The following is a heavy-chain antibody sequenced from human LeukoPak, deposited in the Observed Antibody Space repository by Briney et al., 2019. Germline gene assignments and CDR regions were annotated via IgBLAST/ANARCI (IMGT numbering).Heavy chain of an antibody. CDR1: GFTSSSYA. V-gene: IGHV3-53*01. J-gene: IGHJ4*02. Sequence: GGSLRLSCVASGFTSSSYAMSWVRQAPGKGLEWVSVIYSGGSTYYADSVKGRFTISRDNSKNTLYLQMNSLRAEDTVVYYCVSMGGYDTQFDYWGQGTLVTVSS. D-gene: IGHD5-12*01. CDR3: VSMGGYDTQFDY. CDR2: IYSGGST.